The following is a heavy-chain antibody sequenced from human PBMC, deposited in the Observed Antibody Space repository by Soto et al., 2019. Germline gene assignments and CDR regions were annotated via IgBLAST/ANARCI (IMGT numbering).Heavy chain of an antibody. CDR1: GGSISAFY. Sequence: SETLSLTCTVSGGSISAFYSSLIPQPPGKGLEWIGYIYYSGSTNYNPSLKSRVTISVDTSKNQFSLNLRSMSPADTAVYYCARVGGLAARTFDYWGPGTLVTVS. CDR2: IYYSGST. J-gene: IGHJ4*02. D-gene: IGHD6-6*01. V-gene: IGHV4-59*01. CDR3: ARVGGLAARTFDY.